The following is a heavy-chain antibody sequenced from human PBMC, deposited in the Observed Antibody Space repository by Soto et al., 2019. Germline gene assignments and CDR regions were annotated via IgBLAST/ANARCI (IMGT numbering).Heavy chain of an antibody. CDR1: GFTFSSYA. CDR3: ARAALPTGTTPGSWFDP. J-gene: IGHJ5*02. CDR2: ISYDGSNK. D-gene: IGHD1-7*01. V-gene: IGHV3-30-3*01. Sequence: GGSLRLSCAASGFTFSSYAMHWVRQAPGKGLEWVAVISYDGSNKYYADSVKGRFTISRDNSKNTLYLQMNSLRAEDTAVYYCARAALPTGTTPGSWFDPWGQGTLVTVSS.